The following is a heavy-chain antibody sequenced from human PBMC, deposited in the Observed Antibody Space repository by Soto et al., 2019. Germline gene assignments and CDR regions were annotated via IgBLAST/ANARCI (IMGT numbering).Heavy chain of an antibody. J-gene: IGHJ6*02. Sequence: PSETLSLTCAVYGGSFSGYYWTWIRQPPGTGLEWIGEINHSGSTNYNPSLKSRVTISVDTSKNQFSLKLSSVTAADTAVYYCASSNIAAAGFYYYGMDVWGRGTTVTVPS. CDR3: ASSNIAAAGFYYYGMDV. D-gene: IGHD6-13*01. CDR2: INHSGST. CDR1: GGSFSGYY. V-gene: IGHV4-34*01.